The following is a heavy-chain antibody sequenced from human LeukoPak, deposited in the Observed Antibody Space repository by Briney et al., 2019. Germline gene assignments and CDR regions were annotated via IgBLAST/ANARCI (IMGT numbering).Heavy chain of an antibody. CDR3: ARSPWGDYYCGMDV. CDR1: GYTFTSYD. CDR2: MNPNSGNT. D-gene: IGHD7-27*01. Sequence: GASVKVSCKAAGYTFTSYDINWVRQATGQGLEWMGWMNPNSGNTGYAQRFQGRVTMTRNTSISTAYMELSSLRSEDTAVYYCARSPWGDYYCGMDVWGQGTTVTVSS. J-gene: IGHJ6*02. V-gene: IGHV1-8*01.